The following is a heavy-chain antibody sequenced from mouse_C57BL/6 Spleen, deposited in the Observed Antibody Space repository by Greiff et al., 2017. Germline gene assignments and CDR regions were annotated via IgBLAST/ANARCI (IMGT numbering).Heavy chain of an antibody. CDR1: GYSITSGYD. D-gene: IGHD2-4*01. CDR3: ARCDYDVGFAY. V-gene: IGHV3-1*01. Sequence: DVQLQESGPGMVKPSQSLSLTCTVTGYSITSGYDWHWIRHFPGNKLEWMGYISYSGSTNYNPSLKSRISITHDTSKNHFFLKLNSVTTEDTATYYCARCDYDVGFAYWGQGTLVTVSA. J-gene: IGHJ3*01. CDR2: ISYSGST.